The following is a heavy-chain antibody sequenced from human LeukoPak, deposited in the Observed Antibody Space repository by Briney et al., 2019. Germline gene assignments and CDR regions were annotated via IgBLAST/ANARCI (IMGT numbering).Heavy chain of an antibody. CDR2: IRSKANSYAT. J-gene: IGHJ4*02. V-gene: IGHV3-73*01. CDR1: GFTFSGSA. D-gene: IGHD1-26*01. CDR3: TRDSGSYFH. Sequence: GGSLRLSCAASGFTFSGSAMHWVRQASGKGLEWVGRIRSKANSYATAYAASVKGRFTISRDDSKNTAYLQMHSLKTEDTVVYYCTRDSGSYFHWGQGTLVTVSS.